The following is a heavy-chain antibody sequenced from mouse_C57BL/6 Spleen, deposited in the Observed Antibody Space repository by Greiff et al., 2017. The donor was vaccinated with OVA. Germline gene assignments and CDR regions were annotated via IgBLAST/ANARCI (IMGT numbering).Heavy chain of an antibody. D-gene: IGHD4-1*01. J-gene: IGHJ4*01. V-gene: IGHV1-19*01. CDR1: GYTFTDYY. CDR2: INPYNGGT. Sequence: VQLQQSGPVLVKPGASVKMSCQASGYTFTDYYMNWVKQSHGKSLEWIGVINPYNGGTSYNQKFKGKATLTVDKSSSTAYMELNSLTSEDSAVYYCARARTGVYYAMDYWGQGTSVTVSS. CDR3: ARARTGVYYAMDY.